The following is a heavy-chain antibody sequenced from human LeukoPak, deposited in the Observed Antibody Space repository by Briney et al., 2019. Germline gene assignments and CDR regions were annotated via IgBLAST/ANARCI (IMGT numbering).Heavy chain of an antibody. J-gene: IGHJ6*03. CDR1: GGSISSSSYY. CDR3: ARAGNWNDPYYYYYYMDV. CDR2: IYYSGST. Sequence: PSETLSLTCTVSGGSISSSSYYWGWIRQPPRKGLEWIGYIYYSGSTNYNPSLKSRVTISVDTSKNQFSLKLSSVTAADTAVYYCARAGNWNDPYYYYYYMDVWGKGTTVTISS. V-gene: IGHV4-61*05. D-gene: IGHD1-20*01.